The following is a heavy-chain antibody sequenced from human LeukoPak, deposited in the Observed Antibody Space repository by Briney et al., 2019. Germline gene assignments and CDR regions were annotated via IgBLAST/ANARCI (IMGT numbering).Heavy chain of an antibody. CDR3: ARAGCIVGFRGSFDY. CDR1: GGTFSSYA. V-gene: IGHV1-69*04. CDR2: IIPILGIA. D-gene: IGHD1-26*01. J-gene: IGHJ4*02. Sequence: GASVKVSCKASGGTFSSYAISWVRQAPGQGLEWMGRIIPILGIANYAQKFQGRVTITADKYTSTAYMELSSLRSEDTGVYFCARAGCIVGFRGSFDYWGQGTLVTVSS.